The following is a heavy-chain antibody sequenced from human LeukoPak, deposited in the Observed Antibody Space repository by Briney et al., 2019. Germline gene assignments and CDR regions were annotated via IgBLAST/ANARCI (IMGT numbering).Heavy chain of an antibody. CDR2: IKQDGNEK. J-gene: IGHJ6*02. Sequence: GGSLRLSCAVSGFTFSDYWMSWVRQAPGKGLEWVANIKQDGNEKYYVDSLKGRFTISRDNAKKSLYLQMNSLRAEDTAVYYCARGPLYQVPYYYHYYGLDVWGQGTTVTVSS. V-gene: IGHV3-7*03. CDR1: GFTFSDYW. CDR3: ARGPLYQVPYYYHYYGLDV. D-gene: IGHD2-2*01.